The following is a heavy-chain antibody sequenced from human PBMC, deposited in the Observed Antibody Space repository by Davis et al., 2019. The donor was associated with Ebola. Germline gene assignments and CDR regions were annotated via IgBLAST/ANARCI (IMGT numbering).Heavy chain of an antibody. Sequence: GGSLRLSCAASGFTFTGYYMHWVRQAPGQGLEWMGRINPNSGGTNYAQKFQGRVTMTRDTSISTAYMELSRLRSDDTAVYYCARLDRINYYGMDVWGKGATVTVSS. CDR1: GFTFTGYY. V-gene: IGHV1-2*06. CDR3: ARLDRINYYGMDV. D-gene: IGHD2-15*01. CDR2: INPNSGGT. J-gene: IGHJ6*04.